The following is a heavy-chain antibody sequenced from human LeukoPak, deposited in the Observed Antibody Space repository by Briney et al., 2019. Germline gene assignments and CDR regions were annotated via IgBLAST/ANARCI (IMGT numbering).Heavy chain of an antibody. V-gene: IGHV1-18*01. J-gene: IGHJ6*03. CDR2: ISAYNGNT. Sequence: ASVKVSCKASGYTFTSYGISWVRQAPGQGLEWMGWISAYNGNTNYAQKLQGRVTMTTDTSTSTAYMELRSLRSDDTAVYYCARASIAARLDNYMDVWGKGTTVTVSS. D-gene: IGHD6-6*01. CDR1: GYTFTSYG. CDR3: ARASIAARLDNYMDV.